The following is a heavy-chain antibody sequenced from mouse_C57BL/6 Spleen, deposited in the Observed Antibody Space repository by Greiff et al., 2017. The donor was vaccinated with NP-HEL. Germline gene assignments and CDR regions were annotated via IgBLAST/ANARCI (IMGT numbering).Heavy chain of an antibody. J-gene: IGHJ4*01. V-gene: IGHV1-69*01. CDR1: GYTFTSYW. Sequence: VQLQQPGAELVMPGASVKLSCKASGYTFTSYWMHWVKQRPGQGLEWIGEIDPSDSYTNYNQKFQGKSTLTVDKSSSTAYMQLSSLTSEDSAVYYCARIYDGYYYYAMDYWGQGTSVTVSS. CDR2: IDPSDSYT. D-gene: IGHD2-3*01. CDR3: ARIYDGYYYYAMDY.